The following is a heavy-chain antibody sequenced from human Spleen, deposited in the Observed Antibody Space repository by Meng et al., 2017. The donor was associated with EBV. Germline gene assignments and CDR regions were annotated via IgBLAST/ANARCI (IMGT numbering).Heavy chain of an antibody. V-gene: IGHV4-4*02. Sequence: QGRLQESGPGLVKASGTLSLTCAVSGDSISRNNCWSWIRQPPGKGLEWIAEICHSISTNYNPSLKSRATISADRSKNLLSLMLSSVTAADTAVYYCAKTMGATAPGYWGQGTLVTVPS. J-gene: IGHJ4*02. CDR1: GDSISRNNC. D-gene: IGHD1-26*01. CDR3: AKTMGATAPGY. CDR2: ICHSIST.